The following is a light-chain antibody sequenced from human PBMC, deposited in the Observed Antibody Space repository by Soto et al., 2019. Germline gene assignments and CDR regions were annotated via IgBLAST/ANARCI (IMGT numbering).Light chain of an antibody. CDR3: QQYNNWPLVT. V-gene: IGKV3-20*01. J-gene: IGKJ4*01. Sequence: EIVLTQSPGTLSLSPGERATLSCRASQSVSSSSLAWYQQKPGQAPRLLIYGASSRATGIPDRFSGSGSGADFTLTISRLEPEDFAVYSCQQYNNWPLVTFGGGTKVEIK. CDR1: QSVSSSS. CDR2: GAS.